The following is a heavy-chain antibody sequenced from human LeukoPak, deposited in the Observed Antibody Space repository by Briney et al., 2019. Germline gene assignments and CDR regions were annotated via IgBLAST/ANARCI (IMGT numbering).Heavy chain of an antibody. CDR1: GYTFTGYY. CDR2: INPNGGGT. Sequence: GASVKVSCKASGYTFTGYYMHWVRQAPGQGLEWMGWINPNGGGTSYAQKFQGRVTMTRDTSISTAYMELSRLRSDDTAVYYCARKRKSGGSATSDWFDPWGQGTLVTVSS. D-gene: IGHD2-15*01. CDR3: ARKRKSGGSATSDWFDP. J-gene: IGHJ5*02. V-gene: IGHV1-2*02.